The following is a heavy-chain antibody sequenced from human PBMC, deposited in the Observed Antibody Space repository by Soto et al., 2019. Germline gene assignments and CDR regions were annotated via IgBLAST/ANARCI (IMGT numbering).Heavy chain of an antibody. V-gene: IGHV3-74*03. D-gene: IGHD2-21*01. Sequence: EVPLVESGGDLVQPGGSLRLSCAASGITLSSYWMHWVRQAPGKGLVWVSRIHSDGTGITYADSVKGRFTISRDGATNTLYLQMNSLRPEDTAVYYCVNILLDYWGQGTLVTVSS. CDR1: GITLSSYW. J-gene: IGHJ4*02. CDR2: IHSDGTGI. CDR3: VNILLDY.